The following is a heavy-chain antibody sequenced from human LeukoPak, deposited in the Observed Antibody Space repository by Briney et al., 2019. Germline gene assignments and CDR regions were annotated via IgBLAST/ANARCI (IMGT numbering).Heavy chain of an antibody. Sequence: GSSVKVSCKASGYTFTSYGISWVRQAPGQGLEWMGWISAYNGNTNYAQKLQGRVTMTTDTSTSTAYMELRSLRSDDTAVYYCARTPTRDSITIFGVVILAGMDVWGQGTTVTVSS. CDR2: ISAYNGNT. CDR1: GYTFTSYG. CDR3: ARTPTRDSITIFGVVILAGMDV. V-gene: IGHV1-18*01. D-gene: IGHD3-3*01. J-gene: IGHJ6*02.